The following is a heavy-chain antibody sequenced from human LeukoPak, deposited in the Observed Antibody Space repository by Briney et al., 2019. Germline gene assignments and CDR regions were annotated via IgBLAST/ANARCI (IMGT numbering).Heavy chain of an antibody. V-gene: IGHV3-48*01. CDR1: GFTFSSYS. CDR2: ISSSSSTI. J-gene: IGHJ3*02. CDR3: ARDHHRRLYDSQARNTFDI. Sequence: PGGSLRLSCAASGFTFSSYSMNWVRQAPGKGLEWVSYISSSSSTIYYADSVKGRFALSRDNAKNSLYLQMNSLRAEDTAVYYCARDHHRRLYDSQARNTFDIWSQGTMVTVSS. D-gene: IGHD3-22*01.